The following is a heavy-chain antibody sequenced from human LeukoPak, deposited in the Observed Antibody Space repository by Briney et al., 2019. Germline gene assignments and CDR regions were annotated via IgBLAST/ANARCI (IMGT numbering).Heavy chain of an antibody. D-gene: IGHD2-15*01. V-gene: IGHV3-20*04. CDR3: ARDTPYDY. CDR2: INWNGGST. J-gene: IGHJ4*02. CDR1: GFTFSNYA. Sequence: PGGSLKISCAASGFTFSNYAMSWIRQAPGKGLEWVSGINWNGGSTGYADSVKGRFTISRDNAKNSLYLQMNSLRAEDTALYYCARDTPYDYWGQGTLVTVSS.